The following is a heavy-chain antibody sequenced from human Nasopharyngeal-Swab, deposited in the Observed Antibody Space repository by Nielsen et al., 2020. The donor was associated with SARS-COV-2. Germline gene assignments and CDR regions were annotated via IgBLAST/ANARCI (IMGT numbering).Heavy chain of an antibody. D-gene: IGHD4-23*01. J-gene: IGHJ4*02. CDR1: GFTFSNYA. V-gene: IGHV3-30*03. CDR2: ISYDGNIK. Sequence: GESLKISCAASGFTFSNYAMHWVRQAPGKGLEWVAVISYDGNIKHYADSVKGRFTISRDNSKNTLYLQMNSLRAEDTAAYYCARDLSGGGNDVWGQGTQVTASS. CDR3: ARDLSGGGNDV.